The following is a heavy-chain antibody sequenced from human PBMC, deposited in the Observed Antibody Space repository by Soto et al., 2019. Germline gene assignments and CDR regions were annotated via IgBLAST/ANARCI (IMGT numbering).Heavy chain of an antibody. Sequence: EVQLLESGGGLVQPGGSLRLSCAASGFTFSNYAMSWVRQAPGKGLEWVSPISGSGENTYYADSVKGRFTISRDNSKNTLYLKMNTLRAEDTAVYYCAKTRGQSYYHAMDVWGQGTTVIVSS. J-gene: IGHJ6*02. CDR1: GFTFSNYA. V-gene: IGHV3-23*01. CDR3: AKTRGQSYYHAMDV. CDR2: ISGSGENT.